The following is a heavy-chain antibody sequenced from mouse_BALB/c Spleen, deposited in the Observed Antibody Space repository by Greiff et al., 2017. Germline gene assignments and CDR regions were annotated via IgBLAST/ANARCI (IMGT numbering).Heavy chain of an antibody. Sequence: EVQLQQSGAELVKPGASVKLSCTASGFNFKDTYMHWVKQRPEKGLEWIGSIDPANGNTKYDPKFQGMATITADTTSNTVYLRLSGLTSEDTAVYYCTKSSSSSYAMDYWGQGTSVTVSS. V-gene: IGHV14-3*02. CDR1: GFNFKDTY. D-gene: IGHD3-1*01. CDR3: TKSSSSSYAMDY. CDR2: IDPANGNT. J-gene: IGHJ4*01.